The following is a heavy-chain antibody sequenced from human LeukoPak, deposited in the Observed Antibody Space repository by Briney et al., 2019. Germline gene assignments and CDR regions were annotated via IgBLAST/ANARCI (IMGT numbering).Heavy chain of an antibody. Sequence: ASVKVSCKASGYTFTGYYMHWVRQAPGQGLEWMGWINTNTGNPTYAQGFTGRFVFSLDTSVSTAYLQISSLKAEDTAVYYCARDPDYYGSGSSGDAFDIWGQGTMVTVSS. J-gene: IGHJ3*02. CDR2: INTNTGNP. CDR3: ARDPDYYGSGSSGDAFDI. CDR1: GYTFTGYY. D-gene: IGHD3-10*01. V-gene: IGHV7-4-1*02.